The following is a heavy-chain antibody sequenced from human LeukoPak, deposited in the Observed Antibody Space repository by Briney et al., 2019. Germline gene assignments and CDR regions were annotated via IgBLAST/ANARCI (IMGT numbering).Heavy chain of an antibody. D-gene: IGHD3-22*01. CDR1: GYTFTSYD. CDR2: MNPNSGNT. J-gene: IGHJ4*02. V-gene: IGHV1-8*01. CDR3: ARSQDYYDSSGYNLGN. Sequence: ASVKVSCKASGYTFTSYDFNWVRQATGQGREWMGWMNPNSGNTGYAQKFQGRVTMTRNTSISTAYMELSSLRSEDTAVYYCARSQDYYDSSGYNLGNWGQGTLVTVSS.